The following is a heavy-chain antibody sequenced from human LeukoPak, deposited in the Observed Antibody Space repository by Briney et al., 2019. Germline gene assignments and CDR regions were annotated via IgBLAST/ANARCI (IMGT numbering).Heavy chain of an antibody. D-gene: IGHD3-22*01. J-gene: IGHJ5*02. CDR3: ARGDYYYDSSGYKWFDP. V-gene: IGHV4-34*01. CDR1: GGSFSGYY. Sequence: PSETLSLTCAVYGGSFSGYYWSWIRQPPGKGLEWIGEINHSGSTNYNPSLKSRVTISVDTSKNQFSLKLSSVTAADTAVYYCARGDYYYDSSGYKWFDPWGQGTLVTVSS. CDR2: INHSGST.